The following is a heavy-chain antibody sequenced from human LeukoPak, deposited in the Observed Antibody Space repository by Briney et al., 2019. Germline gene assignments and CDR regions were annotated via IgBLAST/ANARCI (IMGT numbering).Heavy chain of an antibody. J-gene: IGHJ6*03. V-gene: IGHV3-7*01. Sequence: PVGSLRLSCAASGFSFSTYWMSWVRQAPGQGLEWVASIKYDASEKHYVDSVKGRFTISRDNGKNSLSLQMNSLRAEDTAVYYCAKGVDYGDYAEALNNYMDVWGKGTTVTVSS. CDR1: GFSFSTYW. D-gene: IGHD4-17*01. CDR3: AKGVDYGDYAEALNNYMDV. CDR2: IKYDASEK.